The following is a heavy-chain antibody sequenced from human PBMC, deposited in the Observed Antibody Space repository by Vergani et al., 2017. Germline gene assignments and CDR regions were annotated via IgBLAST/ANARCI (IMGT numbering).Heavy chain of an antibody. Sequence: QVQLQESGPGLVKPSETLTITCDVSDSSIMTNPYWGWFRQSPGKGLECIGCIHHSGDTHYNSSLKSRVSISIVSSSKFSLSLTSVTAADTAIYYCARHRGSGGFFPSSYFYGMDVWGHGTTVTVSS. CDR1: DSSIMTNPY. CDR3: ARHRGSGGFFPSSYFYGMDV. V-gene: IGHV4-38-2*01. D-gene: IGHD3-10*01. CDR2: IHHSGDT. J-gene: IGHJ6*02.